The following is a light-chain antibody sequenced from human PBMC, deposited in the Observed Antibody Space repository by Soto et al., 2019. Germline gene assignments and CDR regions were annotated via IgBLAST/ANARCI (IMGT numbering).Light chain of an antibody. Sequence: IVLTYSPDTLSLSQWEIATLSCRASQSVSSTYLAWYQQKPGQAPRLLIYGASSRATGTPDRFSGSGSGTDFTLTNSRLEPEDFAVYYCQHYGSSPPRTFGQATKVDIK. J-gene: IGKJ1*01. CDR3: QHYGSSPPRT. CDR2: GAS. CDR1: QSVSSTY. V-gene: IGKV3-20*01.